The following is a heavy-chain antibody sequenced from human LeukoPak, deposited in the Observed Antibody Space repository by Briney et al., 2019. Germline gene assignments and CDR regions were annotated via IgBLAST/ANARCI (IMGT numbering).Heavy chain of an antibody. J-gene: IGHJ4*02. CDR3: ARDLPYYDFWSGPYFDY. V-gene: IGHV4-34*01. Sequence: SETLSLTCAVYGGSFSGYYWSWIRQPPGKGLEWIGEINHSGSTNYNPSLKSRVTISVDTSKNQFSLKLSSVTAADTAVYYCARDLPYYDFWSGPYFDYWGQGTLVTVSS. D-gene: IGHD3-3*01. CDR1: GGSFSGYY. CDR2: INHSGST.